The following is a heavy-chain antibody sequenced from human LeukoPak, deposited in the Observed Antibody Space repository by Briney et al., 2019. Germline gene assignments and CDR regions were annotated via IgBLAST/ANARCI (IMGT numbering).Heavy chain of an antibody. V-gene: IGHV3-30*03. D-gene: IGHD2-2*01. CDR3: ARAVPHCSSTSCYPAVGAFDI. J-gene: IGHJ3*02. Sequence: GGSLRLSCAASGFTFSSYGMHWVRQAPGKGLEWVAVISYDGSNKYYADSVKGRFTISRDNSKNTLYLQMNSLRAEDMAVYYCARAVPHCSSTSCYPAVGAFDIWGQGTMVTVSS. CDR2: ISYDGSNK. CDR1: GFTFSSYG.